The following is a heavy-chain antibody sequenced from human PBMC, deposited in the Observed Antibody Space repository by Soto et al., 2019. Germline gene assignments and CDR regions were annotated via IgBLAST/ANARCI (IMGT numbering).Heavy chain of an antibody. CDR2: ISYDGSNK. V-gene: IGHV3-30*03. CDR1: GFTFSSYG. J-gene: IGHJ4*02. D-gene: IGHD2-21*02. Sequence: GWSLRLSCAASGFTFSSYGMHWVRQAPGKGLEWVAVISYDGSNKYYAVSVKGRSTISRDNAQNTLYLELNSLKVEDTATYFCARGLLSGGDPPPSDYWGQGTGVTVSS. CDR3: ARGLLSGGDPPPSDY.